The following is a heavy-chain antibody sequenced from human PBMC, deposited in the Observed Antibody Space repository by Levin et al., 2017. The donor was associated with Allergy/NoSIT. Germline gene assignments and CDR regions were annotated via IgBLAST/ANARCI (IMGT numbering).Heavy chain of an antibody. CDR3: ARGRHRGYSYGRFDY. CDR2: INHSGST. D-gene: IGHD5-18*01. CDR1: GGSFSGYY. Sequence: SQTLSLTCAVYGGSFSGYYWSWIRQPPGKGLEWIGEINHSGSTNYNPSLKSRVTISVDTSKNQFSLKLSSVTAADTAVYYCARGRHRGYSYGRFDYWGQGTLVTVSS. J-gene: IGHJ4*02. V-gene: IGHV4-34*01.